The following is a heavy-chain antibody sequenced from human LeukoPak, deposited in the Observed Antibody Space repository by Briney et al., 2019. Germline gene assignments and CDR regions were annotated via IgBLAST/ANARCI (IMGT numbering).Heavy chain of an antibody. V-gene: IGHV3-74*01. CDR2: IKTDGSST. J-gene: IGHJ4*02. Sequence: GGSLRLSCAASGFTFSSYWMHWVRHAPGKGLVWVSRIKTDGSSTSYADSVKGRFTISRDNAKNTLYLQMNSLRAEDTAVYYCARDSWELIPFDYWGQGTLVTVSS. CDR3: ARDSWELIPFDY. CDR1: GFTFSSYW. D-gene: IGHD1-26*01.